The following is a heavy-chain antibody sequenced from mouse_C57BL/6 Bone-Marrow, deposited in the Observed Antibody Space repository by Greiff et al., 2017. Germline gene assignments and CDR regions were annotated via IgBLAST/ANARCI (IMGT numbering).Heavy chain of an antibody. V-gene: IGHV14-4*01. J-gene: IGHJ3*01. Sequence: EVQLQESGAELVRPGASVKLSCTASGFNIKDDYMHWVKQRPEQGLEWIGWIDPENGDTEYASKFQGKATITADTSSNTAYLQLSSLTSEDTAVYYCTTWDTTVVAEAYWGQGTLVTVSA. CDR2: IDPENGDT. CDR3: TTWDTTVVAEAY. D-gene: IGHD1-1*01. CDR1: GFNIKDDY.